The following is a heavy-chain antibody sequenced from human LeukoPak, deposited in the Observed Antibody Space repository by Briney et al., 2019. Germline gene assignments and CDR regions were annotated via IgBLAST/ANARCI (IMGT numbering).Heavy chain of an antibody. CDR1: GFTFSSCG. D-gene: IGHD6-19*01. CDR3: ATSLSGWGNYHGMDV. Sequence: GGSLRLSCAASGFTFSSCGMHWVRQAPGKGLEWISFIASDYTIFYADGVKGRFTLSRDNAKNSLYLQMNSLRAEDTAIYYCATSLSGWGNYHGMDVWGKGTTVTISS. V-gene: IGHV3-48*04. J-gene: IGHJ6*04. CDR2: IASDYTI.